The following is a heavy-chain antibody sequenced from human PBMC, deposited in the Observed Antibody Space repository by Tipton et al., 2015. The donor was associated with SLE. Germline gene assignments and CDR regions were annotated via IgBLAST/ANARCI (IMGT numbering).Heavy chain of an antibody. CDR3: ARDPTYGGNSGLDY. CDR2: IYTSGST. CDR1: GGSISSGGYY. J-gene: IGHJ4*02. Sequence: TLSLTCTVSGGSISSGGYYWSWIRQPAGKGLEWIGRIYTSGSTNYNPSLKSRVTISVDTSKNQFSLKLSSVTAADTAVYYCARDPTYGGNSGLDYWGQGTLVTVSS. V-gene: IGHV4-61*02. D-gene: IGHD4-23*01.